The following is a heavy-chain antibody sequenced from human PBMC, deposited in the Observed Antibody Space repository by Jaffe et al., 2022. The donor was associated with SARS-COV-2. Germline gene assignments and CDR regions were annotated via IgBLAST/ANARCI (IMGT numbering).Heavy chain of an antibody. Sequence: QVQLVQSGSELKKPGASVKVSCKASGYTFTSYAMNWVRQAPGQGLEWMGWINTNTGNPTYAQGFTGRFVFSLDTSVSTAYLQISSLKAEDTAVYYCARDRKFGLGQWLVRDMDWYFDLWGRGTLVTVSS. V-gene: IGHV7-4-1*02. CDR3: ARDRKFGLGQWLVRDMDWYFDL. D-gene: IGHD6-19*01. CDR2: INTNTGNP. CDR1: GYTFTSYA. J-gene: IGHJ2*01.